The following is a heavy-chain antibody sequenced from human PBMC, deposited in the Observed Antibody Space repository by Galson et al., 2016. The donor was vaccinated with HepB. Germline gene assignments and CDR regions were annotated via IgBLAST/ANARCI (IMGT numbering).Heavy chain of an antibody. CDR3: ARSRIGSGRYYMDV. D-gene: IGHD3-10*01. J-gene: IGHJ6*03. CDR1: GGSVDSGGYY. V-gene: IGHV4-31*03. CDR2: VYYSGST. Sequence: TLSLTCTVSGGSVDSGGYYWTWIRQHPGKGLEWIGYVYYSGSTYFTPSLKSRLSMSLDTSQNQVSLNLSSVTAADTAVYYCARSRIGSGRYYMDVWGKGTTVAVSS.